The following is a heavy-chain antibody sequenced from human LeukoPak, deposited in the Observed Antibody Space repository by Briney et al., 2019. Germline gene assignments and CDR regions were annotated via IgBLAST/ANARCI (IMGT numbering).Heavy chain of an antibody. CDR2: INPNSGDT. D-gene: IGHD1-1*01. J-gene: IGHJ4*02. Sequence: ASVKVSCKASEYTFTDYHVLWVRQAPGQGLEWMGWINPNSGDTNYAQKFQGRVTMTRDTSISTAYMELSGLTSDDAAVYYCARGHTTWSSFDYWGQGTLVTISS. V-gene: IGHV1-2*02. CDR3: ARGHTTWSSFDY. CDR1: EYTFTDYH.